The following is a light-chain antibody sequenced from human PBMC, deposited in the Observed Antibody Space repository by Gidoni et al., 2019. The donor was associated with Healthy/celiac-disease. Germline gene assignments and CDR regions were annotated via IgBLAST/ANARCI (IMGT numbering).Light chain of an antibody. CDR2: GAS. Sequence: EIVMTQSPATLSVSPGERATLSCRASQSVSSNLAWYQQKPGQAPRLLIYGASTRATGIPARFSGSGSGTEFTLAISSLQSEDFAVYYCQQYNNWPPKAFGGXTKVEIK. CDR1: QSVSSN. J-gene: IGKJ4*01. CDR3: QQYNNWPPKA. V-gene: IGKV3-15*01.